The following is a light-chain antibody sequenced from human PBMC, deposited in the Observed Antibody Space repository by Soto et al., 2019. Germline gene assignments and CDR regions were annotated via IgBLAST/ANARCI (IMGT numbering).Light chain of an antibody. CDR2: SNN. Sequence: QSALNQPPSASGTPGQRVTISCSGSSSNIGSNTVSWYQQVPGTAPKLLIYSNNQRPSGVPDRFSGSKSGTSASLATSGLXSEDEAAYYCAAWDDSLNALVFGTGTKVTVL. V-gene: IGLV1-44*01. CDR3: AAWDDSLNALV. CDR1: SSNIGSNT. J-gene: IGLJ1*01.